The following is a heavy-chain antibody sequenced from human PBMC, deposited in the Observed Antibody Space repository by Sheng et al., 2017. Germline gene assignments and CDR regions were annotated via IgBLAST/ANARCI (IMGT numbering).Heavy chain of an antibody. CDR1: GGDLQQLY. CDR2: IIPLLGKV. Sequence: QVQLVQSGAEVKKPGSSVKVSCKASGGDLQQLYCHLGATGPSDKGLSGWEGIIPLLGKVNYAQNFQDRVTITADKSTRTAYMELSSLRFEDTAMYYCARDIGGQPDYWGQGTLVTVSS. CDR3: ARDIGGQPDY. J-gene: IGHJ4*02. V-gene: IGHV1-69*08. D-gene: IGHD1-1*01.